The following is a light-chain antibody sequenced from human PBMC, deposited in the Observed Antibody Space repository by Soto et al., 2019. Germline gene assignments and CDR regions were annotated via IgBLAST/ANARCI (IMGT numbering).Light chain of an antibody. CDR1: QSISSW. Sequence: DIQMTQSPSTLSASVGDRVTITCRASQSISSWLAWYQQKPGKAPKLLIYKASSLESGVPSRFSGSGSGTEFTLTISSLQPDDFATYYCQQYNNWPWTFGQGTKVEIK. V-gene: IGKV1-5*03. CDR3: QQYNNWPWT. CDR2: KAS. J-gene: IGKJ1*01.